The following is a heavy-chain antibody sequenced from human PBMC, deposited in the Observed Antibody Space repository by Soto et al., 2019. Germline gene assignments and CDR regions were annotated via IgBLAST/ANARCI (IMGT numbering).Heavy chain of an antibody. CDR2: INHSGST. Sequence: SETLSLTCAVYGGSFSGYYWSWIRQPPGKGLEWIGEINHSGSTNYNPSLKSRVTISVDTSKNQFSLKLSSVTAADTAVYDSARGQPIAEAGTVSLNYYGMDVWGQGTTVTVSS. CDR3: ARGQPIAEAGTVSLNYYGMDV. CDR1: GGSFSGYY. J-gene: IGHJ6*02. V-gene: IGHV4-34*01. D-gene: IGHD6-19*01.